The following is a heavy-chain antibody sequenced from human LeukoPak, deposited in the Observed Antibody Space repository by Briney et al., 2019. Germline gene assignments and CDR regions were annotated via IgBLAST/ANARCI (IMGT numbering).Heavy chain of an antibody. CDR1: GGSISSGGYS. V-gene: IGHV4-30-2*01. D-gene: IGHD4-17*01. CDR2: IYHSGST. CDR3: GRGYGDYATNWFGP. J-gene: IGHJ5*02. Sequence: SETLSLTCAVSGGSISSGGYSWSWIRQPPGKGLEWIGYIYHSGSTYYNPSLKSRVTISVDRSKNQFSLKLSSVTAADTAVYYCGRGYGDYATNWFGPWGQGTLGNVSS.